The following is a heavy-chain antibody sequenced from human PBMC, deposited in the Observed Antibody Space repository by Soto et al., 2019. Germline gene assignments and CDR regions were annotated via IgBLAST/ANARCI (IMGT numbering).Heavy chain of an antibody. V-gene: IGHV1-18*01. CDR2: ISPYNGHT. D-gene: IGHD2-2*01. CDR3: ARDLTIVPATHPRLENYGMDV. J-gene: IGHJ6*02. Sequence: QVQLVQSAGEVKKPGASVKVSCKASGYSFTSYGISWVRRAPGQGLEWMGWISPYNGHTQFVERFQGRVTMTTDASKKTAYMDLRNLSSDDTAHYYCARDLTIVPATHPRLENYGMDVWGQGTTVIVSS. CDR1: GYSFTSYG.